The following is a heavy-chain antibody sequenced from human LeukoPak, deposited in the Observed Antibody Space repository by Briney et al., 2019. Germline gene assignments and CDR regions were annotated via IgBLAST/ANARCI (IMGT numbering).Heavy chain of an antibody. CDR2: INSDGSST. CDR1: RFTFSSYW. V-gene: IGHV3-74*01. Sequence: PGGSLRLSCAASRFTFSSYWMHWVRQAPGKGLVWVSRINSDGSSTSYADSVKGRFTISRDNAKNTLYLQMNSLRAEDTAVYYCARVMDYEGYFDYWGQGTLVTVSS. CDR3: ARVMDYEGYFDY. J-gene: IGHJ4*02. D-gene: IGHD3-22*01.